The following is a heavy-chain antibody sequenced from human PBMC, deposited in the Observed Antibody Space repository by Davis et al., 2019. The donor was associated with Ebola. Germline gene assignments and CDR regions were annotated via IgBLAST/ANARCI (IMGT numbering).Heavy chain of an antibody. CDR1: GGSISRGGYS. V-gene: IGHV4-30-2*01. CDR3: ARGGDYGSGSSNWYFDI. D-gene: IGHD3-10*01. CDR2: IYHSGST. Sequence: SQTLSLTCAVSGGSISRGGYSWSWIRQPPGKGLEWIGYIYHSGSTYYNPSLKSRVTISVDTSKNQFSLKLSSVTAADTAVYYCARGGDYGSGSSNWYFDIWGRGTLVSVSS. J-gene: IGHJ2*01.